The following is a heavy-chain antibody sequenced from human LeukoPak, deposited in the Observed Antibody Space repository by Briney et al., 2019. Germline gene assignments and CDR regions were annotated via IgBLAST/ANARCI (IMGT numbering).Heavy chain of an antibody. D-gene: IGHD2-15*01. J-gene: IGHJ3*02. V-gene: IGHV3-48*01. Sequence: GGSLRLSCAASGFTFSSYSMNWVRQAPGKGLEWVSYISSSSSTIYYADSVKGRFTISRDNAKNSLYLQMNSLRAEDTAVYYCARDMVVAAYSTDAFDIWGQGTMVTVSS. CDR2: ISSSSSTI. CDR3: ARDMVVAAYSTDAFDI. CDR1: GFTFSSYS.